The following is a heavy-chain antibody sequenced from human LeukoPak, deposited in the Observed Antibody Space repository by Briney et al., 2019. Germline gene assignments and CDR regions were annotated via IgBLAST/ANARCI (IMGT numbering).Heavy chain of an antibody. J-gene: IGHJ6*02. D-gene: IGHD2/OR15-2a*01. CDR1: EFTFSSYA. V-gene: IGHV3-23*01. CDR3: AKYVSAKGPPYALDV. CDR2: ISASGGST. Sequence: PGGSLRLSCAASEFTFSSYAMQWVRQAPGKGLEWVSGISASGGSTWYADSVKGRFTISRDNSKNTLYLQMNSLRAEDTAVYYCAKYVSAKGPPYALDVWGQGTMVTVSS.